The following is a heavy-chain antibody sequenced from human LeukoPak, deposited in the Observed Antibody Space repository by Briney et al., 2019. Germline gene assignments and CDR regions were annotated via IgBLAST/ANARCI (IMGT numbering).Heavy chain of an antibody. D-gene: IGHD3-3*01. CDR3: ATVGYDFWSGYWRFDP. J-gene: IGHJ5*02. V-gene: IGHV1-24*01. Sequence: ASVKVSCKVSGYTLTELSMHWVRQAPGKGLEWMGGFDPEDGETIYAQKFQGRVTMTEDTSTDTAYMELSRLRSEDTAVYYCATVGYDFWSGYWRFDPWGQGTLVTVSS. CDR2: FDPEDGET. CDR1: GYTLTELS.